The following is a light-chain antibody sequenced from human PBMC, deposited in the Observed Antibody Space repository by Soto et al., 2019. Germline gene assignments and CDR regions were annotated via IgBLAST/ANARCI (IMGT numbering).Light chain of an antibody. V-gene: IGKV1-5*01. CDR3: QHYSLYSPWT. CDR2: DAS. CDR1: QNINAW. J-gene: IGKJ1*01. Sequence: DFQMTQSPSSLSVSVVDRVTITCRTSQNINAWLAWYQQRPGQAPKLLIYDASTVQSGVPSRFSGSGSGTEFTLTISSLQPDDSATYYCQHYSLYSPWTFGQGTKVDIK.